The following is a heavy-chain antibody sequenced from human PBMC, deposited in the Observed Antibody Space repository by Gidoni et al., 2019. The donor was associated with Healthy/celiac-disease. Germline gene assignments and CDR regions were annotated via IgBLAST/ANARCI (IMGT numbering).Heavy chain of an antibody. CDR3: ARGGISGYYYYYMDV. CDR1: GFPFAAYG. CDR2: INWNGGST. Sequence: EVQLVESGGGVVRPGGSLRLSCAASGFPFAAYGMSWVRQAPGKGLEWVSGINWNGGSTGYADSVKGRFTISRDNAKNSLYLQMNSLRAEDTALYYCARGGISGYYYYYMDVWGKGTTVTVSS. J-gene: IGHJ6*03. V-gene: IGHV3-20*04. D-gene: IGHD6-13*01.